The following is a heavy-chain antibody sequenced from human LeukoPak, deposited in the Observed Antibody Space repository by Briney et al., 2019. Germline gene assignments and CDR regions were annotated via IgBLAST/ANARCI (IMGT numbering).Heavy chain of an antibody. CDR3: ARNGMTDSPYYYYGVDV. Sequence: SVKVSCKASGGTFSSYAISWVRQAPGQGLEWMGGIIPIFGTANYAQKFQGRVTITADESTSTAYMELSSLRSEDTAVYYCARNGMTDSPYYYYGVDVWGKGTTVTVSS. CDR2: IIPIFGTA. V-gene: IGHV1-69*13. CDR1: GGTFSSYA. J-gene: IGHJ6*04. D-gene: IGHD1-26*01.